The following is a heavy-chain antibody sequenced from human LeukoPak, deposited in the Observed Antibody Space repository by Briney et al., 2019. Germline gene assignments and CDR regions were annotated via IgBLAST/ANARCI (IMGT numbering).Heavy chain of an antibody. Sequence: SETLSLTCTVSGGSVNSGDYYWTWIRQPAGKGLEWIGRIYTSGSTNYKPSLKSRLTISIDASRNQFSLKLDSVTAADTAMYYCAREESDWSSLGYFYHYMDVWGKGTTVTVSS. D-gene: IGHD3-9*01. V-gene: IGHV4-61*02. CDR1: GGSVNSGDYY. CDR2: IYTSGST. CDR3: AREESDWSSLGYFYHYMDV. J-gene: IGHJ6*03.